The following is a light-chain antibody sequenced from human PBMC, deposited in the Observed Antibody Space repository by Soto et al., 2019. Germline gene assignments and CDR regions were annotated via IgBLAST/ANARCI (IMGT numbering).Light chain of an antibody. Sequence: QSVLTQPASVSGSPGQSITISCTGTSSDVGGSNFVSWYQQHPGKAPKLMIYDVSNRPSGVSNRFSGSKSGNAASLTISGLQVEDEDDYYCSSYRRTSNLLLFGGGTKLTVL. CDR2: DVS. CDR1: SSDVGGSNF. V-gene: IGLV2-14*03. J-gene: IGLJ2*01. CDR3: SSYRRTSNLLL.